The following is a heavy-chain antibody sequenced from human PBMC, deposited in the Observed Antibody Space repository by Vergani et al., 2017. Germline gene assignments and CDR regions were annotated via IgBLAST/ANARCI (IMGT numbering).Heavy chain of an antibody. CDR1: GFTFSSNA. Sequence: EVQLLESGGGLVQPGGSLRLSCAASGFTFSSNAMSWVRQAPGQGLEWVSAISGSGGSTYYADSGKGRFTISRDNSKNTLYLQMNSLRAEDTPVYYCAKTPQPRYSGYDYFLFDYWGQGTLVTVSS. CDR3: AKTPQPRYSGYDYFLFDY. D-gene: IGHD5-12*01. J-gene: IGHJ4*02. V-gene: IGHV3-23*01. CDR2: ISGSGGST.